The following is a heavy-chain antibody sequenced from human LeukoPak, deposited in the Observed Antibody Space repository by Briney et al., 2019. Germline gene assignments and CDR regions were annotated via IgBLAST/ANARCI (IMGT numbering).Heavy chain of an antibody. J-gene: IGHJ4*02. CDR1: GFTFTSSA. D-gene: IGHD6-19*01. CDR3: AAGYVAVAGFPFDY. Sequence: EASVKVSCKASGFTFTSSAMQWVRQARGQRLEWIGWIVVGSGNTNYAQKFQERVTITRDMSTSTAYMELSSLRSEDTAVYYCAAGYVAVAGFPFDYWGQGTLVTVSS. CDR2: IVVGSGNT. V-gene: IGHV1-58*02.